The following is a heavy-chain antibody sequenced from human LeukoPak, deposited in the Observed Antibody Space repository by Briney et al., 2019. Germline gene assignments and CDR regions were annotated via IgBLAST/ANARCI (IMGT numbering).Heavy chain of an antibody. Sequence: GGSLRLSCAASGFTFSSYGMHWVRQAPGKGLEWVSVIYSGGNTYYADSVKGRFTISRDNSKNTLYLQMNSLRAEDTAVYYCAGQEMPTYFDYWGQGTLVTVSS. V-gene: IGHV3-66*02. J-gene: IGHJ4*02. CDR2: IYSGGNT. D-gene: IGHD5-24*01. CDR1: GFTFSSYG. CDR3: AGQEMPTYFDY.